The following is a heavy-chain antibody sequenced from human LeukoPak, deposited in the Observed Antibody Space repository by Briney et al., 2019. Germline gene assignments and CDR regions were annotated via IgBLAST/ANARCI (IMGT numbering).Heavy chain of an antibody. CDR1: GGSISSHY. V-gene: IGHV4-59*08. CDR2: IYYSGST. D-gene: IGHD4-17*01. CDR3: ASTRNDYGWYFDS. Sequence: PSETLSLTCTVSGGSISSHYWSWIRQPPGKGLEWIGYIYYSGSTNYNPSLKSRVTISLDTSKNQFSLKLTSVTAADTAIYYCASTRNDYGWYFDSWGQGTLVTVSS. J-gene: IGHJ4*02.